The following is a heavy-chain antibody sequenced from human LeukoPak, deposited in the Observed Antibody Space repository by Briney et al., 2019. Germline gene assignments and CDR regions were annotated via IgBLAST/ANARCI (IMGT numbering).Heavy chain of an antibody. D-gene: IGHD2-8*01. Sequence: PGGSLRLSCAASALTFSRSTMSWVRQAPGKGLQWIGEVSLEGVRNYNPSLTSRVTMSLDRAKNLLSLNLNSVTAADTAVYYCSGENGAFSPFGYWGQGILVTV. J-gene: IGHJ4*02. CDR2: VSLEGVR. CDR3: SGENGAFSPFGY. V-gene: IGHV4-4*02. CDR1: ALTFSRSTM.